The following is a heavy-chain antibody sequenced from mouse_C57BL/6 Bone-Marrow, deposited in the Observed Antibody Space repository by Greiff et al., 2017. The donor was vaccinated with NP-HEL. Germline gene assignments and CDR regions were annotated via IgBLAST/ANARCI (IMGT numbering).Heavy chain of an antibody. V-gene: IGHV1-18*01. J-gene: IGHJ4*01. CDR1: GYTFTDYN. CDR3: ARTVYDGYPWYAMDY. D-gene: IGHD2-3*01. Sequence: VQLKQSGPELVKPGASVKIPCKASGYTFTDYNMDWVKQSHGKSLEWIGDINPNNGGTIYNQKFKGKATLTVDKSSSTAYMELRSLTSEDTAVYYCARTVYDGYPWYAMDYWGQGTSVTVSS. CDR2: INPNNGGT.